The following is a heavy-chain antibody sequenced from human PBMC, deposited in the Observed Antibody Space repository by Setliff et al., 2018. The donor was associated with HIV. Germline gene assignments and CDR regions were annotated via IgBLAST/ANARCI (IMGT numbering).Heavy chain of an antibody. Sequence: SVKVSCKASGGTFSSYGITWVRQAPGQGLEWMGGIVPIFSTANYAQKFQGRVTITTDESTSTAYMDLSSLRSEDTAVYYCARAPGISGFFSWYFDLWGRGTLVTVSS. CDR3: ARAPGISGFFSWYFDL. CDR2: IVPIFSTA. D-gene: IGHD3-22*01. CDR1: GGTFSSYG. V-gene: IGHV1-69*05. J-gene: IGHJ2*01.